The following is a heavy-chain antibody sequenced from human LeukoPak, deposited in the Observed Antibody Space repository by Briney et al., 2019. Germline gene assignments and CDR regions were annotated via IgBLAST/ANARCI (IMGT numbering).Heavy chain of an antibody. D-gene: IGHD2-2*01. V-gene: IGHV4-4*09. CDR1: GGSISGYY. CDR3: ASAAFCTSTTCSRTPVY. Sequence: PSETLSLTCTVSGGSISGYYWSWIRQPPGKGLEWIGYIYTGGSTNYNPSLKSRVTISVDTSKKQFSLKLNSVTAADTAVYYCASAAFCTSTTCSRTPVYWGQGTLVTVSS. J-gene: IGHJ4*02. CDR2: IYTGGST.